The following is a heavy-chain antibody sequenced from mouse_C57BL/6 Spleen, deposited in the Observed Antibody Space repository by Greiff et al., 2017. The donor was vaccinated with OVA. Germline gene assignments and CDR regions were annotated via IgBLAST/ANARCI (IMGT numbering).Heavy chain of an antibody. CDR2: INPNNGGT. CDR3: AGGANWDWFAY. J-gene: IGHJ3*01. D-gene: IGHD4-1*01. CDR1: GYTFTDYY. V-gene: IGHV1-26*01. Sequence: EVQLQQSGPELVKPGASVKISCKASGYTFTDYYMNWVKQSHGKSLEWIGDINPNNGGTSYNQKFKGKATLTVDKSSSTAYMELRSLTSEDSAVYYCAGGANWDWFAYWGQGTLVTVSA.